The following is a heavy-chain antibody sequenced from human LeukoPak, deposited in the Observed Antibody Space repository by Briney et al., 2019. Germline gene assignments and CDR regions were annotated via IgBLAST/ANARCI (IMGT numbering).Heavy chain of an antibody. CDR2: IHPSGIF. CDR3: ARGRDRSKAGNH. Sequence: SETLSLTCAVYGGSCDDYYCSWLRQPPGKGLEWIGEIHPSGIFYYNSSLLSRVTISIDTSKSQFSLRLTSVTAADTAFYYCARGRDRSKAGNHWGQGSLVTVSS. J-gene: IGHJ5*02. CDR1: GGSCDDYY. D-gene: IGHD5-24*01. V-gene: IGHV4-34*01.